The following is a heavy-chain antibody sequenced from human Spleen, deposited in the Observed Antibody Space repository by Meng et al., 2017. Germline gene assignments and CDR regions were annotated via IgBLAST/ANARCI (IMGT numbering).Heavy chain of an antibody. D-gene: IGHD6-13*01. Sequence: VQRVQPGAGVKKPGSSVKVSCKASGGTFSSYAISWVRQAPGQGLEWMGRIDPKSDNTHYAQKFQGRVTMTRDTSISTAYMELSGLRSDDTAVYYCARDEDISAAGYLLGDFWGQGTLVTVSS. CDR2: IDPKSDNT. V-gene: IGHV1-2*06. J-gene: IGHJ4*02. CDR1: GGTFSSYA. CDR3: ARDEDISAAGYLLGDF.